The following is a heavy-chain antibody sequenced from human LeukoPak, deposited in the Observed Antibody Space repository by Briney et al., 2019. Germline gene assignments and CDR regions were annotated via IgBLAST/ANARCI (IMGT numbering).Heavy chain of an antibody. CDR2: IGTAGDT. CDR3: ARGPLLWFGAPRYFDP. V-gene: IGHV3-13*01. D-gene: IGHD3-10*01. Sequence: GSLRLSCAASGFTFSNYDMHWVRQVTGKGLEWVSTIGTAGDTYYPGSVKGRFTISRENAKNSLYLQMHSLRAGDTAVYYCARGPLLWFGAPRYFDPWGRGTLATVSS. CDR1: GFTFSNYD. J-gene: IGHJ2*01.